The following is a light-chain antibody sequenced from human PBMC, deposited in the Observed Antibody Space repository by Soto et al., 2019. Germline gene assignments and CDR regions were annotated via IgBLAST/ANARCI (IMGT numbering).Light chain of an antibody. J-gene: IGLJ1*01. CDR1: SGSVSTSYY. CDR2: STN. CDR3: VLYMGSGIGV. V-gene: IGLV8-61*01. Sequence: QAVVTQEPSFSVSPGGTVTLTCGLSSGSVSTSYYPSWYQQTPGQAPRTLIYSTNTRSSGVPDRFSGSILGSKAALTITGAQADDESDYYCVLYMGSGIGVFGTGTKLTVL.